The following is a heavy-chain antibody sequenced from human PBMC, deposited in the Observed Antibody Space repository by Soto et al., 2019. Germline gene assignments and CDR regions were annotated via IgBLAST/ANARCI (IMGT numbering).Heavy chain of an antibody. D-gene: IGHD6-19*01. J-gene: IGHJ5*02. CDR1: GFTFSSYW. V-gene: IGHV3-74*01. CDR3: AREAGTWHLPLNWFDP. Sequence: GWSLRLCCAASGFTFSSYWMHGVRQAPGKGLVWVSRINSDGSTTNCADSVKGRFTITRDNAKNSLYLQMNSLRDEDTAVYYCAREAGTWHLPLNWFDPWGQGTLVTVSS. CDR2: INSDGSTT.